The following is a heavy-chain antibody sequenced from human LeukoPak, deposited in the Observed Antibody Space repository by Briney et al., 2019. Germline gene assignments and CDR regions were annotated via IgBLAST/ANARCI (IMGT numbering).Heavy chain of an antibody. CDR3: ARASGWLYYYYGMDV. D-gene: IGHD3-3*01. CDR1: GFTVSSNY. CDR2: IYSGGST. V-gene: IGHV3-53*01. Sequence: PGGSLRLSCAASGFTVSSNYMSWVRQAPGKGLEWVSVIYSGGSTYYADSVKGRFTISRDNSKNTLYLQMNSLRAEDTAVYYCARASGWLYYYYGMDVWGQGTTVTVSS. J-gene: IGHJ6*02.